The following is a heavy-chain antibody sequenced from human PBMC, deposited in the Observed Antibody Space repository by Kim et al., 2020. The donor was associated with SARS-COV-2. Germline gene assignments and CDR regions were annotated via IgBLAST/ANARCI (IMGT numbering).Heavy chain of an antibody. CDR1: GFTFSSYA. CDR2: ISYDGSNK. Sequence: GGSLRLSCAASGFTFSSYAMHWVRQAPGKGLEWVAVISYDGSNKYYADSVKGRFTISRDNSKNTLYLQMNSLRAEDTAVYYCARVMQVGATAPCWFDPWGQGTLVTVSS. D-gene: IGHD1-26*01. J-gene: IGHJ5*02. V-gene: IGHV3-30*04. CDR3: ARVMQVGATAPCWFDP.